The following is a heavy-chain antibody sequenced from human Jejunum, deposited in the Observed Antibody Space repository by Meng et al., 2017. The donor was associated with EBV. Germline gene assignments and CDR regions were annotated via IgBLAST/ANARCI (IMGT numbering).Heavy chain of an antibody. J-gene: IGHJ4*02. D-gene: IGHD2-21*02. Sequence: GQRQVSGPGLVKPSGTLSLTCAVSGDSIDSRNWWSWVRQSPERGLEWIGEIYYSGSTNYNPSLKSRVTILVDRSENHFSLHLSSVTAAETAVYYCVRGGDYCLVYWGQGTLVTVSS. CDR1: GDSIDSRNW. CDR3: VRGGDYCLVY. CDR2: IYYSGST. V-gene: IGHV4-4*02.